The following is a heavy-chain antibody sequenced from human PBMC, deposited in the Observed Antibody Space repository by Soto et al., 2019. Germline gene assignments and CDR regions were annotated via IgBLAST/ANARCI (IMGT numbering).Heavy chain of an antibody. D-gene: IGHD2-2*01. CDR2: ISGSGGST. CDR3: ANARKAVPAAIDS. CDR1: GFTFSSYA. J-gene: IGHJ4*02. Sequence: PGGSLRLSCAASGFTFSSYAMSWVRQAPGKGLEWVSAISGSGGSTYYADSVKGRFTISRDNSKNTLYLQMNSLRAEDTAVYYCANARKAVPAAIDSWGQGTLVTVPQ. V-gene: IGHV3-23*01.